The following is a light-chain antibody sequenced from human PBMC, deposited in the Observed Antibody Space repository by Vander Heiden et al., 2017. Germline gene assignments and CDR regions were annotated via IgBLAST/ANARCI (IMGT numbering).Light chain of an antibody. CDR1: QSISTY. V-gene: IGKV1-39*01. J-gene: IGKJ4*01. CDR3: QQSDNTPIT. Sequence: DIQMTQSPSSLSASVGDRVTITCRASQSISTYLNWYQQKPGKAPKLLIYAASSLQSGVPSRFSGSGSGTAFTLTISRLQPEDFATYYCQQSDNTPITFGGGTKVEIK. CDR2: AAS.